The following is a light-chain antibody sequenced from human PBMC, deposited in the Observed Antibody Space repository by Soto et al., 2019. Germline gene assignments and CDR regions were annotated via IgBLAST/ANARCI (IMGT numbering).Light chain of an antibody. CDR3: TSYTSSSTRGV. V-gene: IGLV2-14*03. Sequence: QSAPTQPASVSGSPGQSITNSCTGTSSDVGGYNYVSWYQQHPGKAPKLMIYDVSSRPSGVSNRFSGSKSGNTASLTISGLQAEDEADYYCTSYTSSSTRGVFGGVTKLTVL. CDR1: SSDVGGYNY. J-gene: IGLJ2*01. CDR2: DVS.